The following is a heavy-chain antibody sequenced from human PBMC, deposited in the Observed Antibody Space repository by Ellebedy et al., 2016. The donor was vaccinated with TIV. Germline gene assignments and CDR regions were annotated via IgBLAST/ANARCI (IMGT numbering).Heavy chain of an antibody. V-gene: IGHV4-38-2*02. J-gene: IGHJ3*02. CDR2: IYHSGST. Sequence: SETLSLTCTVSGYSISSGYSWGWIRQPPGKGLEWIGSIYHSGSTYYNPSLKRRVTISVDRSKNQLSLEVTSVTAADTAVYYCATFRNLDAFDIWGQGTMVTVSS. CDR1: GYSISSGYS. CDR3: ATFRNLDAFDI.